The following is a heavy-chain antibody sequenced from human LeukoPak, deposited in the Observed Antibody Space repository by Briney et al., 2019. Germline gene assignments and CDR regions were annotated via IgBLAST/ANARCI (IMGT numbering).Heavy chain of an antibody. J-gene: IGHJ6*03. CDR1: GGSISSGSYY. CDR2: IYTSGST. D-gene: IGHD3-22*01. V-gene: IGHV4-61*02. CDR3: ARAGPYDSSGYHYKYYYYMDV. Sequence: PSETLSLTCTVSGGSISSGSYYWSWIRQPAGKGLEWIGRIYTSGSTNYNPSLKSRVTMSVDTSKNQFSLKVSSVTAADTAVYYCARAGPYDSSGYHYKYYYYMDVWGKGTTVTISS.